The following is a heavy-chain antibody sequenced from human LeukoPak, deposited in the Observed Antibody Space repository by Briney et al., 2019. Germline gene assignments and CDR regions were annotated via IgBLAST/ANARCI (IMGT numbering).Heavy chain of an antibody. CDR1: GFPFSRHA. Sequence: GGSLRLSCAGSGFPFSRHAVSWVRQAPGKGLEWVSSISGSGGGTHYAASVRGRFIISRDNSKNTVYLQMNSLRPEDTAVYCCAKWWPEDYLYYYLDVWGNGTVVTV. CDR3: AKWWPEDYLYYYLDV. V-gene: IGHV3-23*01. J-gene: IGHJ6*03. CDR2: ISGSGGGT. D-gene: IGHD2-15*01.